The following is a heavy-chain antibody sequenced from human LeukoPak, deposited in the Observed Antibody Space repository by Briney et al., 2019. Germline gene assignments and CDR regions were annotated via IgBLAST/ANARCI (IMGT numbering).Heavy chain of an antibody. D-gene: IGHD5-12*01. J-gene: IGHJ4*02. V-gene: IGHV3-23*01. CDR2: ISASSDST. Sequence: GGSLRLSRAASGFTFSTYAMSWVRQAPGKGLDWVSGISASSDSTYYADSVKGRITISRDSSKNTLYLQMNSLGAADTAVYYCAKDRAGYSGARGFDCWGQGTLVTVSS. CDR3: AKDRAGYSGARGFDC. CDR1: GFTFSTYA.